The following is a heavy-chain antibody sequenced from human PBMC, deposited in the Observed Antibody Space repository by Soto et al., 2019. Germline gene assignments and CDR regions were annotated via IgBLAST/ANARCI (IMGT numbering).Heavy chain of an antibody. D-gene: IGHD3-10*01. J-gene: IGHJ4*02. V-gene: IGHV3-73*01. Sequence: EVLLVESGGGLVQPGGSLKLSCAASGFVFKDSSIHWVRQASGKGLEWVGRIRDRAFSYATAYAASVKGRFTISRDDSTNTAYLQMNSLKTEDTANYYCTRLISAAQDYWGQGTLVTVSS. CDR3: TRLISAAQDY. CDR1: GFVFKDSS. CDR2: IRDRAFSYAT.